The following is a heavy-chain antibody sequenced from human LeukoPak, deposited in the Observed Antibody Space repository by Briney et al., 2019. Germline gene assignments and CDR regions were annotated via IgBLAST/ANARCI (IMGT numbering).Heavy chain of an antibody. Sequence: GGSLILSCAASGFAFDDYAMHWVRQAPGKGLEWVSGISWNSGSIGYADSVKGRFTISRDNAKNSLYLQMNSLRAEDMALYYCAKDMGIAVAGTVDYWGQGTLVTVSS. D-gene: IGHD6-19*01. CDR2: ISWNSGSI. V-gene: IGHV3-9*03. CDR3: AKDMGIAVAGTVDY. J-gene: IGHJ4*02. CDR1: GFAFDDYA.